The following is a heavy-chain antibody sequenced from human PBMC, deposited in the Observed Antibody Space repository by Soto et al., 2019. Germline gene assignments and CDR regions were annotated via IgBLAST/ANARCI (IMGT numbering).Heavy chain of an antibody. V-gene: IGHV4-31*02. J-gene: IGHJ4*02. Sequence: SETLSLTCTVSGGSITTGGYYWSWIRQLPGKGLEWIGHRYYSESTYYNPSLKSRVSISLDTSKNQFSLRLSFVTAADTAMYYCARTKCSGGSCYSWSLDYWGQGTPVTVSS. CDR2: RYYSEST. D-gene: IGHD2-15*01. CDR3: ARTKCSGGSCYSWSLDY. CDR1: GGSITTGGYY.